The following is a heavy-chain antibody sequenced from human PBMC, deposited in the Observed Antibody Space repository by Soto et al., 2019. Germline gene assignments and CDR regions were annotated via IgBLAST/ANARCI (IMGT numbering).Heavy chain of an antibody. D-gene: IGHD6-6*01. CDR3: ARAAYSSSPRYFDY. J-gene: IGHJ4*02. V-gene: IGHV3-7*01. CDR1: GFTFSSYW. CDR2: IKQDGSEK. Sequence: GGSLRLFCAASGFTFSSYWMSWVRQAPWKGLEWVANIKQDGSEKYYVDSVKGRFTISRDNAKNSLYLQMNSLRAEDTAVYYCARAAYSSSPRYFDYWGQGTLVTVSS.